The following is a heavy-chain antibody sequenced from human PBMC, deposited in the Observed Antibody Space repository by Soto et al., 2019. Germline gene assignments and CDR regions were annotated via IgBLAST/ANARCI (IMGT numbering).Heavy chain of an antibody. V-gene: IGHV3-72*01. D-gene: IGHD6-19*01. CDR1: GFTFSDHY. J-gene: IGHJ4*02. CDR3: ARDLYSSGWYDFDY. Sequence: EVQLVESGGGLVQPGGSLRLSCAASGFTFSDHYMDWVRQAPGKGLEWVGRTRNKAYSYTTEYAASVRGRCTISRDDSKSALYLQMNSLKTEDTAVYYCARDLYSSGWYDFDYWGQGTLVTVSS. CDR2: TRNKAYSYTT.